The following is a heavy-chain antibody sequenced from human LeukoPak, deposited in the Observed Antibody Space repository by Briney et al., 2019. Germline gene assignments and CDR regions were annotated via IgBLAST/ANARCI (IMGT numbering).Heavy chain of an antibody. CDR3: TKSDGYGLIRI. CDR2: INQSGST. CDR1: GGSFRDYH. D-gene: IGHD3-10*01. V-gene: IGHV4-34*03. J-gene: IGHJ3*02. Sequence: PSETLSLTCAVYGGSFRDYHWSWIRQPPGKGLEWIGEINQSGSTKYNPSLKSRVTISLDTSKNQFSLKVISMTAADTAAYYCTKSDGYGLIRICGRGTMVTVSS.